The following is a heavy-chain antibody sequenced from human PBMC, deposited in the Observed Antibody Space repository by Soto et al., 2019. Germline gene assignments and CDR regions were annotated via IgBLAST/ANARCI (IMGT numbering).Heavy chain of an antibody. J-gene: IGHJ2*01. V-gene: IGHV1-18*01. D-gene: IGHD1-1*01. CDR2: IGAIVYGDGT. CDR1: GYTLDTHA. CDR3: ARGPKGGGGRNVDL. Sequence: QVQVVQSEVEVKRPGASVRISCKASGYTLDTHAMTWVRQAPGQGLEWMGWIGAIVYGDGTNYAQKLQGRLTMARDTSPSPVYLDLGRLRSEETAVYYCARGPKGGGGRNVDLWGRGALCVVSS.